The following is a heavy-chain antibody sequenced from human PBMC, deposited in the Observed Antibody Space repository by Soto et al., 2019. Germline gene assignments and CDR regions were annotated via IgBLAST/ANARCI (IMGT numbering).Heavy chain of an antibody. CDR3: ARDPESYGSGSYGDY. CDR1: GYTFTGYY. Sequence: ASVKVSCKASGYTFTGYYMHWVRQAPGQGLEWMGWINPSSGGTNYAQKFQGRVTMTRDTSISTAYMELSRLRSDDTAVYYCARDPESYGSGSYGDYWGQGTLVTVSS. D-gene: IGHD3-10*01. V-gene: IGHV1-2*02. J-gene: IGHJ4*02. CDR2: INPSSGGT.